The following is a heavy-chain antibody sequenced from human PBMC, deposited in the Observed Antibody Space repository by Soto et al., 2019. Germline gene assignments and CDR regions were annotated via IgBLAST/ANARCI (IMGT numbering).Heavy chain of an antibody. D-gene: IGHD2-8*02. V-gene: IGHV3-23*01. CDR1: GFTFNSYA. Sequence: EVQLLESGGGLVQPGGSLRLSCAASGFTFNSYAMSWVRQAPGKGLEWGSGISSSGVSTFYADSVKGRFTISRDNSKNTLYLQMNSLRDEDTAVYYCASGGLSVLYIDYWGHRTLVTVAP. J-gene: IGHJ4*01. CDR2: ISSSGVST. CDR3: ASGGLSVLYIDY.